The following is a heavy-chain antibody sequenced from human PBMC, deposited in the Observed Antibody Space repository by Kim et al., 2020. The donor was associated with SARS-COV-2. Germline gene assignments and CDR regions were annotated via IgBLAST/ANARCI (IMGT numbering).Heavy chain of an antibody. V-gene: IGHV4-4*02. D-gene: IGHD5-12*01. J-gene: IGHJ4*02. Sequence: SETLSLTCAVSGGSISSSNWWSWVRQPPGKGLEWIGEIYHSGSTNYNPSLKSRVTISVDKSKNQFSLKLSSVTAADTAVYYCARYVQAGGYDGPIDYWGQGTLVTVSS. CDR2: IYHSGST. CDR1: GGSISSSNW. CDR3: ARYVQAGGYDGPIDY.